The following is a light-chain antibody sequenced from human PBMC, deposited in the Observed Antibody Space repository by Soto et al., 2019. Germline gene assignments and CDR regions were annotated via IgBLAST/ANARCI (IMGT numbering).Light chain of an antibody. V-gene: IGKV4-1*01. CDR3: QQYYSSPLT. CDR1: QSVVYTSNNKNY. J-gene: IGKJ4*01. Sequence: DIVMTQSPDSLAVSLGERATINCKSSQSVVYTSNNKNYLAWYQQKPGQPPKLLIYWASTRESGVPDRFSGSGSGTDFTLTISSLQAEDVAVYCCQQYYSSPLTFGGGTKVEIK. CDR2: WAS.